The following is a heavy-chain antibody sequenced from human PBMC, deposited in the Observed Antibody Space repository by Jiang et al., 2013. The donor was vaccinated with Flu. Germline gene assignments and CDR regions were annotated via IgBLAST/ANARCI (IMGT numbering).Heavy chain of an antibody. CDR3: ARERAVAGTVSYYYYYGMDV. Sequence: GPGLVKPSGTPSLTCAVSGGSTSSSNWWSWVRQPPGKGLEWIGEIYHSGSTNYNPSLKSRVTISVDKSKNQFSLKLSSATAADTAVYYCARERAVAGTVSYYYYYGMDVWGQGTTVTVSS. CDR2: IYHSGST. V-gene: IGHV4-4*02. J-gene: IGHJ6*02. D-gene: IGHD6-19*01. CDR1: GGSTSSSNW.